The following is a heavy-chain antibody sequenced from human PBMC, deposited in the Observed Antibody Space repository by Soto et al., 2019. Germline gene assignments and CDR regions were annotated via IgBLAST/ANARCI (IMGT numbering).Heavy chain of an antibody. V-gene: IGHV3-21*01. CDR3: ARESVGATNFDY. CDR1: GFTFSSYS. D-gene: IGHD1-26*01. CDR2: ISSSSSYI. J-gene: IGHJ4*02. Sequence: GGSLRLSCAASGFTFSSYSMNSVRQAPGKGLEWVSSISSSSSYIYYADSVKGRFTISRDNAKNSLYLQMNSLRAEDTAVYYCARESVGATNFDYWCQGTLVTVSS.